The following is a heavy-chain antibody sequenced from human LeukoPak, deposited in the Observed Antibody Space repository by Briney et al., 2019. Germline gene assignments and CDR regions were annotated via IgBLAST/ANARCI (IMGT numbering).Heavy chain of an antibody. CDR2: INHSGST. J-gene: IGHJ4*02. V-gene: IGHV4-39*07. Sequence: SETLSLTCTVSDGSISSSSYYWSWIRQPPGKGLEWIGEINHSGSTNYNPSLKSRVTISVDTSKNQFSLKLSSVTAADTAVYYCARGGFLGYYYDSSGPFRYWGQGTLVTVSS. CDR3: ARGGFLGYYYDSSGPFRY. CDR1: DGSISSSSYY. D-gene: IGHD3-22*01.